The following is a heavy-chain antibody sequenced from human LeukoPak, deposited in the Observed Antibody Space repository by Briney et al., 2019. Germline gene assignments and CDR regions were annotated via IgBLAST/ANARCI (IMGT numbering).Heavy chain of an antibody. CDR3: ARGASRADY. CDR1: GFTFRSYN. CDR2: ISSSSSYI. V-gene: IGHV3-21*01. Sequence: GGPLRLSCAASGFTFRSYNMNWLPEAPGKRPEWVSSISSSSSYIYYADSVKGRFTISRDNANNSLYLQMTSLRAEDTALYYCARGASRADYWGQGALVTVSS. J-gene: IGHJ4*02.